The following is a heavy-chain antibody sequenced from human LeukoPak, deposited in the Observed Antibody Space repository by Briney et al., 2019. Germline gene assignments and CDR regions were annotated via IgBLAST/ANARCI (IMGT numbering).Heavy chain of an antibody. V-gene: IGHV1-18*01. J-gene: IGHJ6*03. D-gene: IGHD3-3*01. CDR3: ARRNDFWSGYLIPTTYYYYYYMDA. Sequence: GASVKVSCKASGYTFTSYGISWVRQAPGQGLEWMGWISAYNGNTNYAQKLQGRVTMTTDTSTSTAYMELRSLRSDDTAVYYCARRNDFWSGYLIPTTYYYYYYMDAWGKGTTVTVSS. CDR2: ISAYNGNT. CDR1: GYTFTSYG.